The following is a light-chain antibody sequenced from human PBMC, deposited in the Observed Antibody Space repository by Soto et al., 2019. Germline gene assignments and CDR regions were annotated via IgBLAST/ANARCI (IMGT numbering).Light chain of an antibody. V-gene: IGKV3-20*01. J-gene: IGKJ1*01. CDR3: QQYGSSPTT. Sequence: EIVLTQSPGTLSLSPGERATLSCRASQSVSSSYLAWYQQKPGQATWLLIYGASSRATGIPDRFSGSGSGTDFTLTISRLEPEDFAVYYCQQYGSSPTTFGQGTKLEIK. CDR2: GAS. CDR1: QSVSSSY.